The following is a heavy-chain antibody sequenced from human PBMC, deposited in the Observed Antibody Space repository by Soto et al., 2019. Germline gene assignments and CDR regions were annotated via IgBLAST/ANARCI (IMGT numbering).Heavy chain of an antibody. CDR2: IKQDGTEK. D-gene: IGHD2-21*01. CDR1: GFAFSRFW. J-gene: IGHJ2*01. CDR3: ARDSPDSSYFDL. Sequence: GESLRLSCQDSGFAFSRFWMNWVRQAPGRGLEWVANIKQDGTEKYYMDYVKSRFTISRDNAKNSLYLRINSLRAGDSAVYYCARDSPDSSYFDLWGRGTLVTVSS. V-gene: IGHV3-7*01.